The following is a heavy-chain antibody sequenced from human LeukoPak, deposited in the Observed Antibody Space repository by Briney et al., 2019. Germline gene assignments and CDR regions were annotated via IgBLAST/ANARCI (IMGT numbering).Heavy chain of an antibody. Sequence: ASVKVSCKASGYTFTGYYMHWVRQAPGQGLEWMGIINPSGGSTSYAQKFQGRVTMTRDMSTSTVYMELNSLRSEDTAVYYCARSRYYYYMDVWGKGTTVTVSS. CDR2: INPSGGST. V-gene: IGHV1-46*01. J-gene: IGHJ6*03. CDR1: GYTFTGYY. CDR3: ARSRYYYYMDV.